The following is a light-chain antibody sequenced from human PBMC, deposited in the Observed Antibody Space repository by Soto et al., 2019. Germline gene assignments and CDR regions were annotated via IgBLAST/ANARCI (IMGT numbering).Light chain of an antibody. CDR3: CSYAGSSSYV. Sequence: QSVLTQPRSVSGSPGQSVTISCTGTSSDVGGYNYVSWYKQHPGKAPKVMIYDVSKRPSGVPDRLSVSKSGNTASLTISGLKAEDEADYYCCSYAGSSSYVFGAGTKVTVL. V-gene: IGLV2-11*01. J-gene: IGLJ1*01. CDR1: SSDVGGYNY. CDR2: DVS.